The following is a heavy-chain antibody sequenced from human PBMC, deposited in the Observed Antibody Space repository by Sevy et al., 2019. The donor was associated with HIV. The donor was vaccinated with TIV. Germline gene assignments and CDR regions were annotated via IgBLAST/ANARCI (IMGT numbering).Heavy chain of an antibody. Sequence: GGSLRLSCAASGFTFSDHYMDWVRQAPGKGLEWVGRTRNKANSYTTVYAASVKGRFTISRDDSKNSLYLQMNSLKTEDTAVYYCARERAIVVVPAANGGMDVWGKGTTVTVSS. CDR2: TRNKANSYTT. V-gene: IGHV3-72*01. J-gene: IGHJ6*03. CDR3: ARERAIVVVPAANGGMDV. CDR1: GFTFSDHY. D-gene: IGHD2-2*01.